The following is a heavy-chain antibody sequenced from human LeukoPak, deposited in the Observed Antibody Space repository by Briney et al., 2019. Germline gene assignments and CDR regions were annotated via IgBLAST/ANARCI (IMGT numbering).Heavy chain of an antibody. J-gene: IGHJ4*02. Sequence: GGSLRLSCAASGFTFSSYGMSWVRQAPGKGLEWVSAISGSGGSTYYADSVKGRFTISRDNAKNSLYLQMNSLRAEDTAVYYCAREMATITCFDYWGQGTLVTVSS. CDR2: ISGSGGST. V-gene: IGHV3-23*01. D-gene: IGHD5-24*01. CDR3: AREMATITCFDY. CDR1: GFTFSSYG.